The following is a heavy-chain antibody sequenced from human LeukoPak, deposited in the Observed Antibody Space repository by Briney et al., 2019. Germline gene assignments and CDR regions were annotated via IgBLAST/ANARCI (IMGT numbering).Heavy chain of an antibody. J-gene: IGHJ4*02. D-gene: IGHD3-16*01. CDR1: GFTFTNYA. CDR2: IARSGGYT. Sequence: GGSLRLSCAASGFTFTNYAMTWVRQAPGKGLEWVSAIARSGGYTYYADSVRGRFAISRDNSKNTLYLQMSSLRAEDTAVYYCAKLPAAGGDYVYMDSWGQGTLVTVSS. CDR3: AKLPAAGGDYVYMDS. V-gene: IGHV3-23*01.